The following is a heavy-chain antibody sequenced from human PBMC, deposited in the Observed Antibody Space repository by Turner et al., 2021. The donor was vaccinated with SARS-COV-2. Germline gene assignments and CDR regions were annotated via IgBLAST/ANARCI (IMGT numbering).Heavy chain of an antibody. Sequence: EVQVVESGGGFVQPGGSLRLSCSASGFAFSSLSINGVRQAPGKVLEWASLVSPDGGITYYEDSVKGRFTISRDNSKNKLYLQRNSLRAEDTAVYYCAKNGYSYGYSGYYFDHWGQGTLVTVSS. CDR2: VSPDGGIT. D-gene: IGHD5-18*01. CDR3: AKNGYSYGYSGYYFDH. CDR1: GFAFSSLS. J-gene: IGHJ4*02. V-gene: IGHV3-23*04.